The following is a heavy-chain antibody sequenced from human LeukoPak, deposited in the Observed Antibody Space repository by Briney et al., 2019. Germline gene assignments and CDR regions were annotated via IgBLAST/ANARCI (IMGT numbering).Heavy chain of an antibody. J-gene: IGHJ5*02. CDR2: INPNSGGT. CDR1: GYTFTGYY. Sequence: ASVKVSCKASGYTFTGYYMHWVRQAPGQGLEWMGWINPNSGGTNYAQKFQGRVTMTRDTSISTAYMELSRLRSDDTAVYYCATDRSSYPSYNWFDPWGQGTLVTVSS. D-gene: IGHD6-13*01. CDR3: ATDRSSYPSYNWFDP. V-gene: IGHV1-2*02.